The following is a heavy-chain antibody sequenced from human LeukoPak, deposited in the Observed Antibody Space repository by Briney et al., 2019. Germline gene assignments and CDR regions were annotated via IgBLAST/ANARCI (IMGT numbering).Heavy chain of an antibody. CDR3: ARQGPVRAGGLFGVVATTPPNWCDP. CDR1: GGSIISSSYS. J-gene: IGHJ5*02. CDR2: IYYTGST. Sequence: PSETLSLTCTVSGGSIISSSYSWGWIRQPPGKGLEWIGNIYYTGSTYYNPSLKSRVTISVDTSKNQFSLKLSSVTATDTAVYYCARQGPVRAGGLFGVVATTPPNWCDPWGQGTLVTVSS. D-gene: IGHD2-15*01. V-gene: IGHV4-39*01.